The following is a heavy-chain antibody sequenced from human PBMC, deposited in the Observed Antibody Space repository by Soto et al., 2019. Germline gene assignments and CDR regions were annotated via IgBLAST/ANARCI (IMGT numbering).Heavy chain of an antibody. Sequence: GGSLRLSCSASGFTFSTYWMHWFRQAPGEGLVWVSRINFDGSSIFYADSVRGRFTISRDNAKNTLYLQMHSLRAEDTAIYYCARDRGQLTDFHYWGQGALVTVSS. D-gene: IGHD6-13*01. J-gene: IGHJ4*02. CDR3: ARDRGQLTDFHY. CDR2: INFDGSSI. V-gene: IGHV3-74*01. CDR1: GFTFSTYW.